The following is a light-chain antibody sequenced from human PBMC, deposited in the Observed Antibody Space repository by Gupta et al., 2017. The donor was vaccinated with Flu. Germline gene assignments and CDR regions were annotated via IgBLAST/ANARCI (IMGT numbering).Light chain of an antibody. CDR1: QSVSSN. CDR3: QQYNNWPPWT. J-gene: IGKJ1*01. Sequence: EIVMTQSPATLSVSPGERATLSCRASQSVSSNLAWYQQKPGQAPRLLIYGASTRATGIPARFSGSGYGTEFTLTISIRQSEDFAVYYCQQYNNWPPWTFGQGTKVEIK. V-gene: IGKV3-15*01. CDR2: GAS.